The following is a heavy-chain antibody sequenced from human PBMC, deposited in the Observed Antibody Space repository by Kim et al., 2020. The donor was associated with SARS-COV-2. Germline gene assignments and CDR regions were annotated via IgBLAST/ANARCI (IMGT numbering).Heavy chain of an antibody. D-gene: IGHD2-8*01. CDR2: GETT. Sequence: GETTEYAASVKGRFSISRDDSKSIAYMKMNSLNIADTAVYYCTKWWGIDVWGQGTTVTVSS. CDR3: TKWWGIDV. V-gene: IGHV3-49*02. J-gene: IGHJ6*02.